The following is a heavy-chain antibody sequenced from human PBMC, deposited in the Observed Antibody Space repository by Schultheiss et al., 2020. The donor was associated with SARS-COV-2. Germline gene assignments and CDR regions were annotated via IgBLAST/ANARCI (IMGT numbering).Heavy chain of an antibody. D-gene: IGHD6-13*01. CDR3: ARDFYSRTNWFDP. J-gene: IGHJ5*02. Sequence: ASVKVSCKASGYTFTGYYMHWVRQAPGQGLEWMGWINPNSGGTNYAQKFQGRVTMTRDTSTSTAYMELSRLRSDDTAVYYCARDFYSRTNWFDPWGQGTLVTVSS. V-gene: IGHV1-2*02. CDR2: INPNSGGT. CDR1: GYTFTGYY.